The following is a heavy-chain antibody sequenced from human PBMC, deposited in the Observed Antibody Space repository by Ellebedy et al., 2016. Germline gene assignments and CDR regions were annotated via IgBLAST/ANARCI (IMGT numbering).Heavy chain of an antibody. CDR1: GFTFSSYG. D-gene: IGHD5-18*01. J-gene: IGHJ1*01. CDR2: IWYDGSNK. Sequence: GESLKISXAASGFTFSSYGMHWVRQAPGKGLEWVAVIWYDGSNKYYADSVKGRFTISRDNSKNTLYLQMNSLRAEDTAVYYCAREGRGYSFQHWGQGTLVTVSS. CDR3: AREGRGYSFQH. V-gene: IGHV3-33*01.